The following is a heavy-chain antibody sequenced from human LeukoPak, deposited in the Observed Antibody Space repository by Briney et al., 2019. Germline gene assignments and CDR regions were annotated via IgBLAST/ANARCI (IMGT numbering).Heavy chain of an antibody. V-gene: IGHV3-30*18. CDR3: AKDGYCSGGSCYANFFDR. D-gene: IGHD2-15*01. CDR2: ISPDGSKE. CDR1: GFSFLHYG. Sequence: GRSLRLSCAASGFSFLHYGMHWVRQAPGKGLEWVAFISPDGSKEYYAVSVKGRFTISRDNSKNTLYLHVNSPRAEDTAVFFCAKDGYCSGGSCYANFFDRWGQGTLVTVSS. J-gene: IGHJ4*02.